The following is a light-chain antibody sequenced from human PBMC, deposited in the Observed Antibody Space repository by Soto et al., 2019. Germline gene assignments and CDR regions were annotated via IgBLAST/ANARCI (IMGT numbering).Light chain of an antibody. V-gene: IGKV3-20*01. J-gene: IGKJ4*01. CDR3: QQDDSSPLN. CDR2: GAY. Sequence: EIVLTQSPGTLSLSPVERATLSCSASHSVSSSFLAWYQQKPGQAPRLLIDGAYSRATGIPDRFSGSGSGTDFTLTISSLEPEDFAVYYCQQDDSSPLNFGGGTRVESK. CDR1: HSVSSSF.